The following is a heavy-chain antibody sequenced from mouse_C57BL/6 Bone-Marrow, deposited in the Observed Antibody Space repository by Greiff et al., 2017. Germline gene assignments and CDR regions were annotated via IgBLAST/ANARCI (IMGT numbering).Heavy chain of an antibody. V-gene: IGHV5-6*01. Sequence: EVKLMESGGDLVKPGGSLKLSCAASGFTFSSYGMSWVRQTPDKRLEWVATISSGGSYTYYPDSVKGRFTISRDNAKNTLYLQMSSLKSEDTAMYYCARYDRGVLGYWGQGSTLTVSS. J-gene: IGHJ2*01. CDR2: ISSGGSYT. D-gene: IGHD2-3*01. CDR1: GFTFSSYG. CDR3: ARYDRGVLGY.